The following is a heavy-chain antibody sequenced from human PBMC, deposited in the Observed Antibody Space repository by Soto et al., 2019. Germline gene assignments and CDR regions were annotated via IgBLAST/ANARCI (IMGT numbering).Heavy chain of an antibody. Sequence: ETLSLTCAVSGGSFTSNNWWTWVRQPPGQGLEWIGEIYRTGSTNYNPSLKSRVTISLDKSENQFSLKVTSLTAADTAVYYCASRGPGTSVHYWGQGTFVTVSS. CDR2: IYRTGST. D-gene: IGHD1-7*01. CDR3: ASRGPGTSVHY. CDR1: GGSFTSNNW. V-gene: IGHV4-4*02. J-gene: IGHJ4*02.